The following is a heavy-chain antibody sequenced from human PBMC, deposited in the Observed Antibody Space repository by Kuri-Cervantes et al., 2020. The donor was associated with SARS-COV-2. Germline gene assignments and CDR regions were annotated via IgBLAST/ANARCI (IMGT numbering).Heavy chain of an antibody. CDR2: ISAYNGNT. Sequence: AAVKVSCKASGYTFTSYGISWVRQAPGQGLEWMGWISAYNGNTNYAQKLQGRITMTTDTSTSTAYMELRSLRSDDTAVYYCARAFCSSTSCYYFDYWGQGTLVTVSS. CDR3: ARAFCSSTSCYYFDY. J-gene: IGHJ4*02. D-gene: IGHD2-2*01. CDR1: GYTFTSYG. V-gene: IGHV1-18*01.